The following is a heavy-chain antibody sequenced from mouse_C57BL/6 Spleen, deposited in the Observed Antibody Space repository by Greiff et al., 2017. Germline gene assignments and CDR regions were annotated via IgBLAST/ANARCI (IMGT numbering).Heavy chain of an antibody. Sequence: EVQRLESGAELVKPGASVKLSCTASGFNFTDYYMHWVKQRPEQGLEWIGRIDPEDGDTKYAPKFQGKATITADTSSNTAYMQLSSLTSEDAAVYYCPRSGRLRLWDDWGGGTTLTVCS. CDR1: GFNFTDYY. CDR3: PRSGRLRLWDD. D-gene: IGHD3-2*02. V-gene: IGHV14-2*01. J-gene: IGHJ2*01. CDR2: IDPEDGDT.